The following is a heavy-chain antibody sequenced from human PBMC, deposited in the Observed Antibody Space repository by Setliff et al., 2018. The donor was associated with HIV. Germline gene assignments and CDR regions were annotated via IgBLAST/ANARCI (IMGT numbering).Heavy chain of an antibody. D-gene: IGHD3-22*01. J-gene: IGHJ5*02. Sequence: PSETLSLTCTVSGYSISSGYYWGWIRQPPGKGLEWIGSNYHSGITNYNPSLKSRVTISIDTSKNQFSLNLTSVTAADTAVYYCASRVYYYDSNNFLREEGFDPWGQGTLVTVSS. CDR3: ASRVYYYDSNNFLREEGFDP. CDR2: NYHSGIT. V-gene: IGHV4-38-2*02. CDR1: GYSISSGYY.